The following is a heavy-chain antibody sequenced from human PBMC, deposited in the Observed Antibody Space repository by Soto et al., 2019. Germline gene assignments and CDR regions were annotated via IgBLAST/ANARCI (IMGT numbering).Heavy chain of an antibody. CDR1: GYTFTSYA. CDR2: INAGNGNT. J-gene: IGHJ4*02. V-gene: IGHV1-3*01. CDR3: ARGLYYYDSSGSHAPFDY. D-gene: IGHD3-22*01. Sequence: GASVKVSCKASGYTFTSYAMHWMRQAPGQRLEWMGWINAGNGNTKYSQKFQGRVTITRDTSASTAYMELSSLRSEDTAVYYCARGLYYYDSSGSHAPFDYWGQGTLVTVSS.